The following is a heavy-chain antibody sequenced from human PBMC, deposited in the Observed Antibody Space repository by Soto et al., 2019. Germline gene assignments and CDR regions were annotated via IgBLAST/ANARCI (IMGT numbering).Heavy chain of an antibody. D-gene: IGHD3-16*01. V-gene: IGHV3-9*01. J-gene: IGHJ4*02. Sequence: PGGSLRLSCAVSGFTFDDNAMHWVRQAPEKGLEWVSGINWKSDIGYADSVKGRFTISRDNAENSLYLQMNSLRAEDTALYYCAISQDRGGRTTFIYWGQGTRVTVSS. CDR2: INWKSDI. CDR1: GFTFDDNA. CDR3: AISQDRGGRTTFIY.